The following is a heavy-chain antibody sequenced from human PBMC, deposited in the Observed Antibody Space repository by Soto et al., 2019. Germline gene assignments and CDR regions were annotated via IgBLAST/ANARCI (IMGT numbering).Heavy chain of an antibody. V-gene: IGHV3-30*18. J-gene: IGHJ6*02. CDR1: GFTFSSYG. Sequence: QVQLVESGGGVVQPGRSLRLSCAASGFTFSSYGMHWVRQAPGKGLEWVAVISYDGSNKYYADSVKGRFTISRDNSKNTLYLQMNSLRAEDTAVYYCAKDRGYEFYYYYGMDVWGQGTTVTDSS. CDR2: ISYDGSNK. D-gene: IGHD6-25*01. CDR3: AKDRGYEFYYYYGMDV.